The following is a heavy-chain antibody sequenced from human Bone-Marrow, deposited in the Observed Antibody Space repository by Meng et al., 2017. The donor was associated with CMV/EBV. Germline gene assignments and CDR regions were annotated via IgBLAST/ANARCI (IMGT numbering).Heavy chain of an antibody. Sequence: GESLKISCAASRFTFSTYSMKWVRQAPGKGLEWVSYISSSSSTMHYADSVKGRFTISRDNAKNSLYLQMNSLRAEDTAVYYCASIPIVGATIDYWGQGTLVTVSS. CDR1: RFTFSTYS. V-gene: IGHV3-48*04. CDR2: ISSSSSTM. J-gene: IGHJ4*02. D-gene: IGHD1-26*01. CDR3: ASIPIVGATIDY.